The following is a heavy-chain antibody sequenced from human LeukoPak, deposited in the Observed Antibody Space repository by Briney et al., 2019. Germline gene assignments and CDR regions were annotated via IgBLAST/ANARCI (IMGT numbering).Heavy chain of an antibody. Sequence: PGGSLRLSCEGSGFTFSNYWMGWVRQAPGKGLQWVANIKTDGSEKYYVDSVKGRFTISRDNAKNSLYLQMNSLRVEDTAVYYCARGVIPAALYWFDPWGQGTLVTVSS. CDR1: GFTFSNYW. J-gene: IGHJ5*02. V-gene: IGHV3-7*01. D-gene: IGHD2-2*01. CDR3: ARGVIPAALYWFDP. CDR2: IKTDGSEK.